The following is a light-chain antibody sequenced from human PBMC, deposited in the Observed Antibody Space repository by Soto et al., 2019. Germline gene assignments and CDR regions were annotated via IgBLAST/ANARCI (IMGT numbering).Light chain of an antibody. J-gene: IGKJ3*01. CDR3: QQYGSTPPIT. Sequence: EIVLTQSPGTLSLSPGEKATLSCGASQSVTTSYLAWYQQQPGQAPRILIYGVASRATGIPDRFSGSGSGTDFTLTISRLEPEDFAVYYCQQYGSTPPITFGPGTNVDIK. CDR2: GVA. CDR1: QSVTTSY. V-gene: IGKV3-20*01.